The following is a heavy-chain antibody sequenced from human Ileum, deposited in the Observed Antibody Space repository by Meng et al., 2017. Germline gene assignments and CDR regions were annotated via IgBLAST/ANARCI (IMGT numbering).Heavy chain of an antibody. CDR2: IHHSGST. V-gene: IGHV4-4*02. CDR1: CGSISTSDW. J-gene: IGHJ4*02. D-gene: IGHD1-26*01. CDR3: AREWSGSYRHFDY. Sequence: QVQLQGSGPGMPKPSGTLSLTWAVSCGSISTSDWWSWVRQPPGKGLEWIGEIHHSGSTNYNPSLKSRVTISVDKSKNQFSLKLNSVTAADTAVYYCAREWSGSYRHFDYWGQGTLVTVSS.